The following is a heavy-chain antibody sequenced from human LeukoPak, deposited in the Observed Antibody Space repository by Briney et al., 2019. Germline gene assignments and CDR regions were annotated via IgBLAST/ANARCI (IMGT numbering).Heavy chain of an antibody. Sequence: GGSLRLSCAVSGFSFKNYEMNWVRQAPGKGLEWISYISSSGSANYYADSVKGRFTISRDNSKNTLYLQMNSLRAEDTAVYYCAKDLPDSSGWYYSSSDYWGQGTLVTVSS. V-gene: IGHV3-48*03. J-gene: IGHJ4*02. D-gene: IGHD6-19*01. CDR1: GFSFKNYE. CDR3: AKDLPDSSGWYYSSSDY. CDR2: ISSSGSAN.